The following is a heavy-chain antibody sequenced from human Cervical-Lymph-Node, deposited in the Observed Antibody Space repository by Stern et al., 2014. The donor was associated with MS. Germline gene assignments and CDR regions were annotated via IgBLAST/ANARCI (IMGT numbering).Heavy chain of an antibody. CDR1: GYTFTNFG. V-gene: IGHV7-4-1*02. CDR3: ARGQGYSSGWYHDY. J-gene: IGHJ4*02. D-gene: IGHD6-19*01. CDR2: IDTNTGNT. Sequence: QVQLVQSGSEVEKPGASVKISCKTSGYTFTNFGMNWVRQAPGQGLEWMGWIDTNTGNTTYAKDFPARFVFSFDTSVSTAYLQISSLKDDDTAVYYCARGQGYSSGWYHDYWGQGTLVTVSS.